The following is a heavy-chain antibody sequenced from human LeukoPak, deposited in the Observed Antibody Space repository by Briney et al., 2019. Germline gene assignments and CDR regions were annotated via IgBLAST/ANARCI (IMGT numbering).Heavy chain of an antibody. V-gene: IGHV4-59*01. J-gene: IGHJ4*02. Sequence: SETLSLTCTVSGGSISTNYWSWIRQPPGKGLEWIGYIYYSGSTNYNPSLKSRVTISVDTSKNQFSLNLSSVTAADTAVYYCARYSYGGYYFDYWGQGTLVTVSS. CDR3: ARYSYGGYYFDY. D-gene: IGHD5-18*01. CDR1: GGSISTNY. CDR2: IYYSGST.